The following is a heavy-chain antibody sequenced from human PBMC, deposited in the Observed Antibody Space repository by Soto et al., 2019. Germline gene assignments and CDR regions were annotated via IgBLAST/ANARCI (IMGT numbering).Heavy chain of an antibody. J-gene: IGHJ6*02. CDR1: GYSFASYW. D-gene: IGHD4-17*01. CDR2: IYPGDSDT. V-gene: IGHV5-51*01. CDR3: ARHSTTVVTPNYYYGMDV. Sequence: GESLKISCQGSGYSFASYWIGWVRQMPGKDLEWMGIIYPGDSDTRYSPSFQGQVTISADKSISTAYLQWSSLKASDTAMYYCARHSTTVVTPNYYYGMDVWGQGTTVTVSS.